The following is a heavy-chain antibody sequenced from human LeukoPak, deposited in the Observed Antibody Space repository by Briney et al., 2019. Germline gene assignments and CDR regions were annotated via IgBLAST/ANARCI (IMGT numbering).Heavy chain of an antibody. CDR1: GFSFSDYN. D-gene: IGHD6-19*01. Sequence: GGSLRLSCAASGFSFSDYNMHWVRQAPGKGLEWMAVISFNGINEYYADSVKGRFTISRDNSKSTLLLQMNSLRAEDTAVYYCAKVRWDNSGWYYLDSWGQGTLVTVSS. J-gene: IGHJ4*02. CDR3: AKVRWDNSGWYYLDS. CDR2: ISFNGINE. V-gene: IGHV3-30*18.